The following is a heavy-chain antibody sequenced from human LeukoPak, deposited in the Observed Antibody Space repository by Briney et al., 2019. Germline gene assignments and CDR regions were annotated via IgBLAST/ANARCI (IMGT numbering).Heavy chain of an antibody. V-gene: IGHV4-59*01. Sequence: SETLSLTCTVSGGSISSYYWSWIRQPPGNGLEWIGYIYYSGSTNYDPSLKSRVTISVDTSKNQFSLKLSSVTAADTAVYYCARRGMRYGYFDYWGQGTLVTVSS. CDR1: GGSISSYY. CDR3: ARRGMRYGYFDY. D-gene: IGHD2-8*01. J-gene: IGHJ4*02. CDR2: IYYSGST.